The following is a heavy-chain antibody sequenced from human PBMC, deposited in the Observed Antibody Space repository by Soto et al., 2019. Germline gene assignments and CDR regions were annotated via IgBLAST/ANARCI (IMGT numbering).Heavy chain of an antibody. CDR3: AKARSTGWYWAFDI. CDR1: GFSFSSYA. Sequence: EVQLLESGGGLVQPGGSLRLSCAASGFSFSSYAMSWVRQAPGKGLEWVSGFSGGGGSTYYADSVKGRFTISRDNSKNTLYLQMNSLRAEDTAVYYCAKARSTGWYWAFDIWGQGTMVTVSS. V-gene: IGHV3-23*01. CDR2: FSGGGGST. D-gene: IGHD6-19*01. J-gene: IGHJ3*02.